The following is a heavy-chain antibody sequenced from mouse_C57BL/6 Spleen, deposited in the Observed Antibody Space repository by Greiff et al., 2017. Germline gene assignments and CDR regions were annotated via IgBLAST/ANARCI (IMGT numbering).Heavy chain of an antibody. Sequence: QVQLQQPGTELVKPGASVKLSCKASGYTFTSYWMHWVKQRPGQGLEWIGNINPSNGGTNYNEKFKSKATLTVDESSSTAYMQLSSLTSEDSAVYYCARSNSNYLAWFAYWGQGTLGTVSA. V-gene: IGHV1-53*01. CDR3: ARSNSNYLAWFAY. D-gene: IGHD2-5*01. CDR1: GYTFTSYW. J-gene: IGHJ3*01. CDR2: INPSNGGT.